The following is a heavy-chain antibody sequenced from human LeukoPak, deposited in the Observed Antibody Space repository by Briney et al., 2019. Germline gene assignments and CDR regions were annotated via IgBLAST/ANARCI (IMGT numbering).Heavy chain of an antibody. V-gene: IGHV3-48*04. CDR3: ARGVVVTASNWYFDL. Sequence: GGSLRLSCAASGFTLSDYNMNWVRQAPGKGLEWVSYISSSSRTMYYADSVKGRFTISRDNAKNSLYLQMNSLRVEDTAVYYCARGVVVTASNWYFDLWGRGTLVTVSS. CDR2: ISSSSRTM. D-gene: IGHD2-21*02. J-gene: IGHJ2*01. CDR1: GFTLSDYN.